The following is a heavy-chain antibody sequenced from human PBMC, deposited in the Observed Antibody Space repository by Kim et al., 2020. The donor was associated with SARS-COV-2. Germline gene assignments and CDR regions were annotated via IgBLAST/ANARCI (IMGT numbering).Heavy chain of an antibody. V-gene: IGHV3-49*04. CDR3: TRPGGYSSSIWDY. CDR2: IRSKAYGGTT. CDR1: GFTFGDYA. Sequence: GGSLRLSCTASGFTFGDYAMSWVRQAPGKGLEWVGFIRSKAYGGTTEYAASVKGRFTISRDDSKSIAYLQMNSLKTEDTAVYYCTRPGGYSSSIWDYWGQGTLVTVSS. J-gene: IGHJ4*02. D-gene: IGHD6-13*01.